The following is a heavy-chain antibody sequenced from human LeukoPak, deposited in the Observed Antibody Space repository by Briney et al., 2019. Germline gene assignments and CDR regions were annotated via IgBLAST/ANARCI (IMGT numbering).Heavy chain of an antibody. CDR1: GFTFSSYV. D-gene: IGHD2-8*01. Sequence: GGSLRLSCAASGFTFSSYVMHWVRQAPGKGLEWISYISTTGDRVQYADSVKGRFTISRDNTKNSLYLQLNSLRAEDTAIYYCARDTKDYWGQGTLVTVSS. V-gene: IGHV3-48*03. CDR3: ARDTKDY. J-gene: IGHJ4*02. CDR2: ISTTGDRV.